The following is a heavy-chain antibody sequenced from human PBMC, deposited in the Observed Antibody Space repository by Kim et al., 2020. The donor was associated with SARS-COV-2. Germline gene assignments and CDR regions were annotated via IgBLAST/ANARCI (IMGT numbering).Heavy chain of an antibody. CDR3: TRGPF. Sequence: NDGPPTLTADSVKGRFTISRDNSKNTLYLQMTGLRADDTGVYYCTRGPFWGQGTLVTVSS. CDR2: NDGPPT. J-gene: IGHJ4*02. V-gene: IGHV3-74*01.